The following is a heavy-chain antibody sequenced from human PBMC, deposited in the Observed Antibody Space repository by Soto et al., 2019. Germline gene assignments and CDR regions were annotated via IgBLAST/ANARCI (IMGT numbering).Heavy chain of an antibody. Sequence: QVQLQQWGAGLLKPSETLSLTCAVFGESVRDYFWSWIRQPPGKGLEWIGEVTYSGSTNYNPSLKSRVTMSVDPSENRFSLQLRSVTAADAAVYYCARGLPANYWGQGTLVTVSS. V-gene: IGHV4-34*01. CDR1: GESVRDYF. J-gene: IGHJ4*02. CDR2: VTYSGST. CDR3: ARGLPANY.